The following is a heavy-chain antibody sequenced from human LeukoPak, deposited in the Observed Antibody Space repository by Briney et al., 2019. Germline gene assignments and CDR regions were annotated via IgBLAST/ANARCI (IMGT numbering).Heavy chain of an antibody. D-gene: IGHD3-10*01. J-gene: IGHJ4*02. V-gene: IGHV1-46*01. CDR3: ARDYYGSGSIDY. CDR2: INPSGGST. CDR1: GYTFTSYY. Sequence: GASVKLSCKSSGYTFTSYYMHWVRQGPGPGLEWMGIINPSGGSTSYAQKFQGRVTMTRDTSTSTDYMELSSLRSEDAAVYYCARDYYGSGSIDYWGQGTLVTVSS.